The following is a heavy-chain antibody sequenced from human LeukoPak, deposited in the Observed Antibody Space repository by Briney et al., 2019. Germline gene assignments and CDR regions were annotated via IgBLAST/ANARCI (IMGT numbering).Heavy chain of an antibody. CDR3: ARSGRGTYYYFDY. J-gene: IGHJ4*02. CDR2: ISGSNGNS. Sequence: ASVKVSCKASGYTFTRYGMSWVRQATGQGLEWMGWISGSNGNSNYAQKLQGRVTMTTDTSTGTAYMELRSLRSDDTAVYYCARSGRGTYYYFDYWGQGTLVTVSS. D-gene: IGHD1-26*01. V-gene: IGHV1-18*01. CDR1: GYTFTRYG.